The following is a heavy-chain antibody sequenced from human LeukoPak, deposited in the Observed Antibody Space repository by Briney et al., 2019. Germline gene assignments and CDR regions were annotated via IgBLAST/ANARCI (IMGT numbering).Heavy chain of an antibody. CDR1: GGSINSGDYY. CDR2: IWTGAGA. Sequence: SQTLSLTCTVSGGSINSGDYYWSWIRQPVGKGLEWIGRIWTGAGASYKASLKSRVTISVDTSKKQFSLKLTSVTAEDTAVYYCARGTDYHGYQFMGFDYWGQGTLVTVSS. D-gene: IGHD3-10*01. CDR3: ARGTDYHGYQFMGFDY. J-gene: IGHJ4*02. V-gene: IGHV4-61*02.